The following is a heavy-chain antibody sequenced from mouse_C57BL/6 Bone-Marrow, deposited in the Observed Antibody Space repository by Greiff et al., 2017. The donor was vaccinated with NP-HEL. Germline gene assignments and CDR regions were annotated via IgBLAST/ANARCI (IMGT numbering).Heavy chain of an antibody. CDR1: GFTFSSYG. CDR3: ARQEVLLWLRRRDWYFDV. J-gene: IGHJ1*03. D-gene: IGHD2-2*01. V-gene: IGHV5-6*01. Sequence: EVKLVESGGDLVKPGGSLKLSCAASGFTFSSYGMSWVRQTPDKRLEWVATISSGGSYTSSPDSVKGRFTISSDNAKKTLYLQMSSLKSEDTAMYYCARQEVLLWLRRRDWYFDVWGTGTTVTVSS. CDR2: ISSGGSYT.